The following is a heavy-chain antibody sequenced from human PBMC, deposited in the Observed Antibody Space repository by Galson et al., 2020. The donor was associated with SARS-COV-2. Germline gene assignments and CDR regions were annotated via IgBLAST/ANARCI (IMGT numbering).Heavy chain of an antibody. Sequence: SQTLSLTCAISGDSVSSNSAAWNWIRQSPSRGLEWLGRTYYRSKWYNDYAVSVKSRITINPDTSKNQFSLQLNSVTPEDTAVYYCARARRVLLWFGSRYMGDDAFDIWGQGTMVTVSS. V-gene: IGHV6-1*01. CDR3: ARARRVLLWFGSRYMGDDAFDI. J-gene: IGHJ3*02. CDR2: TYYRSKWYN. CDR1: GDSVSSNSAA. D-gene: IGHD3-10*01.